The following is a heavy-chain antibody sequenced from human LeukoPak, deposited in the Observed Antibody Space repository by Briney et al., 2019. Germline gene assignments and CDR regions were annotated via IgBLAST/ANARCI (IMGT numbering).Heavy chain of an antibody. J-gene: IGHJ4*02. V-gene: IGHV5-51*01. CDR3: ARQVVPAAISADY. CDR2: IYPGDSDT. CDR1: GSSFTSYW. D-gene: IGHD2-2*02. Sequence: PGASLQISCQGSGSSFTSYWIGWVRQLPGKGLEWMGIIYPGDSDTRYSPSFQGQVTISADKSISTAYLQWSSLKASDTAMYYCARQVVPAAISADYWGQGTLVTVSS.